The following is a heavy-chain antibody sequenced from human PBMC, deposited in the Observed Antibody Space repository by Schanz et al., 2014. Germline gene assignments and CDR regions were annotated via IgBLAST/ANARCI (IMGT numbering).Heavy chain of an antibody. Sequence: EVQLVESGGGLVQPGGSLRLSCAASGFTFSVYWMHWVRQPPGKGLVSVSRISGDGTTTSYADSVKGRFTISRDNAKNTLYLQMNSLRTEDTALYYCAKGAVEMSTGRGGSWGQGTLVTVSS. CDR2: ISGDGTTT. J-gene: IGHJ5*02. CDR1: GFTFSVYW. CDR3: AKGAVEMSTGRGGS. D-gene: IGHD4-17*01. V-gene: IGHV3-74*01.